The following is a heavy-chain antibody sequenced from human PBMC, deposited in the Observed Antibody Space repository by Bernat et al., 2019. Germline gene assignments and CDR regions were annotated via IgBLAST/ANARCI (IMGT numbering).Heavy chain of an antibody. CDR3: SRDAAVPGADY. Sequence: QLVESGGGLVQPGGSLSLSCAASVFTFSDYWMHWARQAPGQGLVWVAHIHGAERSTSYADSVKGRFTISRDNTKNTVYLQMNSLRVEDTAVYYCSRDAAVPGADYWGQGTLVTVAA. CDR1: VFTFSDYW. CDR2: IHGAERST. J-gene: IGHJ4*02. V-gene: IGHV3-74*01. D-gene: IGHD6-19*01.